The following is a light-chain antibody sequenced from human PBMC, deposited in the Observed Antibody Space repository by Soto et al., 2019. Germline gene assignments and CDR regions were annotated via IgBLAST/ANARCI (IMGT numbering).Light chain of an antibody. CDR2: GAS. V-gene: IGKV3-20*01. J-gene: IGKJ1*01. CDR1: QSVSSSC. Sequence: EIVLTQSPGTLSLSPGERATLSCRASQSVSSSCLAWYQQKPGQAPRLLISGASSRATGIPDRFSGSGSGTDFTLTISSLQPDDFATYYCQHYNSYSEAFGQGTKVDIK. CDR3: QHYNSYSEA.